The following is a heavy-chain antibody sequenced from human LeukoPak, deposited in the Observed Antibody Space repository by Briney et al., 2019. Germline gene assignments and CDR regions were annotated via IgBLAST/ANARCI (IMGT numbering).Heavy chain of an antibody. J-gene: IGHJ4*02. CDR2: ISGSGGST. D-gene: IGHD2-15*01. V-gene: IGHV3-23*01. CDR3: AKGTRYCSGGSCYSDY. CDR1: GFTFSGYA. Sequence: PGGSLRLSCAASGFTFSGYAMSWVRQAPGKGLEWVSAISGSGGSTYYADTVKGRFTISRDNSKNTLYLQMNSVRAEDTAVYYCAKGTRYCSGGSCYSDYWGQGTLVTVSS.